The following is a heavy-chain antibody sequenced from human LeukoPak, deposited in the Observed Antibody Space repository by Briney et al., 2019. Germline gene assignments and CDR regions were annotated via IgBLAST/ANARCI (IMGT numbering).Heavy chain of an antibody. CDR3: AKGRTRGVLRFLEWEYFDY. J-gene: IGHJ4*02. D-gene: IGHD3-3*01. Sequence: GGSLRLPCAASGFTFSSYAMSWVRQAPGKGLEWVAVISYDGSNKYYADSVKGRFTISRDNSKNTLYLQMNSLRAEDTVVYYCAKGRTRGVLRFLEWEYFDYWGQGTLVTVSS. CDR2: ISYDGSNK. V-gene: IGHV3-30*18. CDR1: GFTFSSYA.